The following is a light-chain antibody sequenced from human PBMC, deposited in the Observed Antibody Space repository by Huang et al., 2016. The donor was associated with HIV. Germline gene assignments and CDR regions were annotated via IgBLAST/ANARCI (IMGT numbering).Light chain of an antibody. CDR2: GAS. Sequence: EIVMTQSPATLSVSPGERATLSCRASQSVTYNLAWYQQKPGQAPRLRVFGASTRAAGVPVRFSGSGSGTEFTLTISGLQSEDFAVYYCQHYNHWPPLTFGGGTKVEI. CDR3: QHYNHWPPLT. V-gene: IGKV3-15*01. J-gene: IGKJ4*01. CDR1: QSVTYN.